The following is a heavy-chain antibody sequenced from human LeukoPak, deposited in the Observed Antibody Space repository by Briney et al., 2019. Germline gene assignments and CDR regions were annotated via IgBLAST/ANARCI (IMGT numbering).Heavy chain of an antibody. Sequence: PSETLSLTCTVSGGSISSYYWSWIRQPAGKGLEWIGRIYTSGSTNYNPSLKSRVTMSVDTSKNQFSLKLSSVTAADTAVYYCAGSGAHDRAYYCDSSGYPETDYWGQGTLVTVSS. D-gene: IGHD3-22*01. V-gene: IGHV4-4*07. CDR1: GGSISSYY. CDR2: IYTSGST. CDR3: AGSGAHDRAYYCDSSGYPETDY. J-gene: IGHJ4*02.